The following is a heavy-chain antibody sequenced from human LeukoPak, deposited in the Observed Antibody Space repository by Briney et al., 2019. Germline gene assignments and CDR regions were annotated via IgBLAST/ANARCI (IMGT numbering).Heavy chain of an antibody. D-gene: IGHD2-2*01. CDR2: ISAYNGNT. Sequence: ASVKVSCKAPGYTFTSYGISWVRQAPGQGLEWMGWISAYNGNTNYAQKLQGRVTMTTDTSTSTAYMELRSLRSDDTAVYYCARGPIVVVPAAQNNWFDPWGQGTLVTVSS. CDR1: GYTFTSYG. V-gene: IGHV1-18*01. CDR3: ARGPIVVVPAAQNNWFDP. J-gene: IGHJ5*02.